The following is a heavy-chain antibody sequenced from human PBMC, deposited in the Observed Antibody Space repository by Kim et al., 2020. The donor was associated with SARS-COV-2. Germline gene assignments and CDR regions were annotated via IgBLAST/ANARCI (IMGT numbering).Heavy chain of an antibody. CDR3: AKVSRIVVAGTPDY. D-gene: IGHD6-19*01. V-gene: IGHV3-23*01. J-gene: IGHJ4*02. Sequence: GGSLRLSCAASGFTFSSYAMSWVRQAPGKGLEWVSAISGSGVNTYYTDSVKGRFTISRDNSKNTLYLQMNSLRAEDTAVYYCAKVSRIVVAGTPDYWGQGTLVTVSS. CDR1: GFTFSSYA. CDR2: ISGSGVNT.